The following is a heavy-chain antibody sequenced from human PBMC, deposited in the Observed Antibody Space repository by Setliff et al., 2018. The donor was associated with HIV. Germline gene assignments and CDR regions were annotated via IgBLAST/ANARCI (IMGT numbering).Heavy chain of an antibody. D-gene: IGHD3-10*01. V-gene: IGHV2-5*01. CDR1: GFSLSTSGVG. Sequence: SGPTLVNPTQTLTLTRTFSGFSLSTSGVGVGWIRQPPGKAREWLALIYWNDDKRYSPSLKSRLTITTDTSKNQVVLTMTNMDPVDTATYYCAHTPTYYGSAKGNWFDPWGQGTLVTVSS. J-gene: IGHJ5*02. CDR2: IYWNDDK. CDR3: AHTPTYYGSAKGNWFDP.